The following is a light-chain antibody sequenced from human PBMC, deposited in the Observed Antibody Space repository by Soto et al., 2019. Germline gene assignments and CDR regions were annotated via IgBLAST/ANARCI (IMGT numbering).Light chain of an antibody. CDR3: RSYTSSSTVV. V-gene: IGLV2-14*01. Sequence: QSVLTQPASVSGSPGQSITISCTGTSSDVGGYNYVSWYQQDPGKAPKLMIYDVSNRPSGASNRFSGSKSGNTASLTISGLQAEDEADYYCRSYTSSSTVVFGGGTKLTVL. CDR1: SSDVGGYNY. J-gene: IGLJ2*01. CDR2: DVS.